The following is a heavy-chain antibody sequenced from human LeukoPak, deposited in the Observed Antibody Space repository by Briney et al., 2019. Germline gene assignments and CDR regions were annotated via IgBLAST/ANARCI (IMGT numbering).Heavy chain of an antibody. CDR2: ISGSGGST. V-gene: IGHV3-23*01. J-gene: IGHJ4*02. CDR1: GFTFSSYA. CDR3: AKGRYSSGGSGYGGEY. D-gene: IGHD2-15*01. Sequence: GRSLRLSCAASGFTFSSYAMSWVRQAPGKWLEWVSSISGSGGSTYYADSVKGRFTISRDNSKNTLYLQMNSLRAEDTAVYYCAKGRYSSGGSGYGGEYWGQGPLVTVSS.